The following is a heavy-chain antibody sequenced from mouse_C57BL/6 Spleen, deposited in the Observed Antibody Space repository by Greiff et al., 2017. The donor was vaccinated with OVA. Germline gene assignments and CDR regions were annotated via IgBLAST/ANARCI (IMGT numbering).Heavy chain of an antibody. CDR3: ARGYYYGSSSYYAMDY. CDR2: FHPYNDAT. CDR1: GYTFNTER. D-gene: IGHD1-1*01. J-gene: IGHJ4*01. Sequence: QVQLQQSGAELVKPGASVKMSCKASGYTFNTERTESMPPNHLNILDVILNFHPYNDATKYNEKLKGKATLTVEKSSSTVYLELSRLTSDDSAVYYCARGYYYGSSSYYAMDYWGQGTSVTVSS. V-gene: IGHV1-47*01.